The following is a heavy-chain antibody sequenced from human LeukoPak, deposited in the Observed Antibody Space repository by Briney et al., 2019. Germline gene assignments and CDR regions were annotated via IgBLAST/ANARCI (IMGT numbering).Heavy chain of an antibody. CDR3: AAVTVTTFPDYYYYGMDV. V-gene: IGHV4-59*08. J-gene: IGHJ6*02. Sequence: SETLSLTCTVSGGSISSYYWSWIRQPPGKGLEWIGYIYYSGSTNYNPSLKSRVTISVDTSKNQFPLKLSSVTAADTAVYYCAAVTVTTFPDYYYYGMDVWGQGTTVTVSS. CDR1: GGSISSYY. D-gene: IGHD4-11*01. CDR2: IYYSGST.